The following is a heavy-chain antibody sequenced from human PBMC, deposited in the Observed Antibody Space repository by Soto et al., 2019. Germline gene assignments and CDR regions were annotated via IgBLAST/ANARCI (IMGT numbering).Heavy chain of an antibody. CDR2: ISAYNGNT. CDR3: ARIPSSYYYYYMDV. Sequence: ASVKVSCKASGYTFTSYGISWVRQAPGQGLEWMGWISAYNGNTNYAQKLQGRVTMTTDTSTSTAYMELRSLRSDDTAVYYCARIPSSYYYYYMDVWGKGTTVTVSS. CDR1: GYTFTSYG. J-gene: IGHJ6*03. D-gene: IGHD2-2*01. V-gene: IGHV1-18*01.